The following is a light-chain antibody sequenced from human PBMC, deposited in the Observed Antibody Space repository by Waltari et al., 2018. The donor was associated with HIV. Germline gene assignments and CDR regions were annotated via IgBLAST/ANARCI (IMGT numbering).Light chain of an antibody. Sequence: ETVMTQSPATLSVSPGERVTLSCRASQSVSSNLAWYQQKPGQAPRLLIFDASTRATGLPARFTGGGSGTEFTLTISSLQSEDFAVYYCQQYNDWPLAFGQRTKVEIK. CDR1: QSVSSN. J-gene: IGKJ1*01. CDR2: DAS. CDR3: QQYNDWPLA. V-gene: IGKV3-15*01.